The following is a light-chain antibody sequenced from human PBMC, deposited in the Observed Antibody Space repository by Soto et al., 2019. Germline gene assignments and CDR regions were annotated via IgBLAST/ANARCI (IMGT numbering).Light chain of an antibody. Sequence: DIQMAQSPSTLSASVGARVTISCRASQSINVWLAWYQQKPGKAPKLLIHTASTLEAGVPSRFSGSGSGTEFTLTISSLQPDDFATYYCQQYSAYWTFGQGTKVEI. CDR1: QSINVW. CDR2: TAS. J-gene: IGKJ1*01. CDR3: QQYSAYWT. V-gene: IGKV1-5*03.